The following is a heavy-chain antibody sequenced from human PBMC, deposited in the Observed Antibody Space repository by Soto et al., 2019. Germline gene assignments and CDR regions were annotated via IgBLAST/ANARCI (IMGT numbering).Heavy chain of an antibody. CDR2: IHYRGST. J-gene: IGHJ6*02. Sequence: SETLSLTCTVSGGSITGAYYWNWIRQHPGKCLEWIGSIHYRGSTYYNPSLQSRITISLDRSNNQFSLKLSSVTAADTAVYYCARGRDSFGLEVGGQGTTVTVSS. CDR3: ARGRDSFGLEV. V-gene: IGHV4-31*03. CDR1: GGSITGAYY.